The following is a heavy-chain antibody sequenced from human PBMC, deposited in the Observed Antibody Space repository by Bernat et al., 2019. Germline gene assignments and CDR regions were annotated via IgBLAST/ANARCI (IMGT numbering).Heavy chain of an antibody. J-gene: IGHJ5*02. CDR2: INSDGRST. CDR3: ARGYDTMVHGWFDP. CDR1: GFTFSSYW. V-gene: IGHV3-74*01. Sequence: EVQLVGSGGGLVQPGGSLRLSGAASGFTFSSYWMQWVRQAPGKGLVWVSRINSDGRSTSYADSVKGRFTISRDNAKNTLYLQMNSLRAEDTAVYYCARGYDTMVHGWFDPWGQGTLVTVSS. D-gene: IGHD3-10*01.